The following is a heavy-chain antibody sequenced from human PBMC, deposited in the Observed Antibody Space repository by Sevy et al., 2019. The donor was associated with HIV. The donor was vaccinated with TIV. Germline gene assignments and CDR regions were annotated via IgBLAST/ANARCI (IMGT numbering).Heavy chain of an antibody. V-gene: IGHV4-34*01. CDR2: INHSGST. D-gene: IGHD6-13*01. Sequence: SETLSLTCAVYGGSFSGYYWSWIRQPPGKGLEWIGEINHSGSTNYNPSLKSRVTISVDTSKNQFSLKLSSVTAADTAVYYCARARVGIAAPWGQGTLVTVSS. CDR1: GGSFSGYY. CDR3: ARARVGIAAP. J-gene: IGHJ5*02.